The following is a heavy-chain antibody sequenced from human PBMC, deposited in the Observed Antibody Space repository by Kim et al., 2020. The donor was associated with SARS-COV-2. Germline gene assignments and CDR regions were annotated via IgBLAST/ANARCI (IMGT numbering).Heavy chain of an antibody. Sequence: GGSLRLSCAASGFTFSSYAMSWVRQAPGKGLEWVSAISGSGGSTYYADSVKGRFTISRDNSKNTLYLQMNSLRAEDTAVYYCAKDSNDFWSGYYDYYYYGMDVWGQGTTVTVSS. CDR2: ISGSGGST. D-gene: IGHD3-3*01. J-gene: IGHJ6*02. V-gene: IGHV3-23*01. CDR3: AKDSNDFWSGYYDYYYYGMDV. CDR1: GFTFSSYA.